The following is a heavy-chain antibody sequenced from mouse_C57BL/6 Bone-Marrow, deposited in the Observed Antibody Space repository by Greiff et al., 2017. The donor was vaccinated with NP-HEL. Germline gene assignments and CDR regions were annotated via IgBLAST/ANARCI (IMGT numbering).Heavy chain of an antibody. V-gene: IGHV5-17*01. CDR3: ARLHWYFDV. J-gene: IGHJ1*03. CDR2: ISSGSSTI. CDR1: GFTFRDYG. Sequence: EVQVVESGGGLVKPGGSLKLSCAASGFTFRDYGMHWVRQAPEKGLEWVAYISSGSSTIYYADTVKGRFTISRDNAKNTLFLQMTSLRSEDTAMYYCARLHWYFDVWGTGTTVTVSS.